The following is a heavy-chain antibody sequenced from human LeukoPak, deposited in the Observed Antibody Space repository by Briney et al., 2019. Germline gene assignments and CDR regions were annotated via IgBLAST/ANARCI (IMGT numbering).Heavy chain of an antibody. D-gene: IGHD6-13*01. V-gene: IGHV1-8*01. CDR3: ARGRGSSWFFDEERPKFDP. Sequence: GASVKVSCKASGYTFTSYDINWVRQATGQGLEWMGWMNPNSGNTGYAQKFQGRVTMTRNTSISTAYMELSSLRSEDTAVYYCARGRGSSWFFDEERPKFDPWGQGTLVTVSS. CDR2: MNPNSGNT. CDR1: GYTFTSYD. J-gene: IGHJ5*02.